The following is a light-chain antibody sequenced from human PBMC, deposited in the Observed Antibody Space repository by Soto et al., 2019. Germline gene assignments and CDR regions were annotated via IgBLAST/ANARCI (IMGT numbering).Light chain of an antibody. CDR1: QSVSATY. V-gene: IGKV3-20*01. CDR3: QHYGTSTRT. J-gene: IGKJ1*01. Sequence: EIVLTQSPGTLSLSPGESATLSCRATQSVSATYLAWYQQKPGQAPRLLIYAASSRATDIPDRFSGSGSGTDFTLAISRLEPEDFAVYWCQHYGTSTRTFGQRTKVEIK. CDR2: AAS.